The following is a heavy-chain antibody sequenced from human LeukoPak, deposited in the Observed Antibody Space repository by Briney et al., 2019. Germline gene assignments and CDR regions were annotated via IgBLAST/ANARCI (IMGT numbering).Heavy chain of an antibody. CDR2: IWHDGSNK. J-gene: IGHJ4*02. D-gene: IGHD3-22*01. CDR1: GLTFSNYV. CDR3: AREGYDSSGHTLDQ. Sequence: PGRSLSLSCAASGLTFSNYVMHWVRQAPGKGLEWVAVIWHDGSNKYYADSVKGRFTISRDNSKNTLYLQMNSLRAEDTAVYYCAREGYDSSGHTLDQWGQGTLVTVSS. V-gene: IGHV3-33*01.